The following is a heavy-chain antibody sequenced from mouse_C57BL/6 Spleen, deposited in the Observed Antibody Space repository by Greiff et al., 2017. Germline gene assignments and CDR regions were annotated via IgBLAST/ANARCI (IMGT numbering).Heavy chain of an antibody. J-gene: IGHJ4*01. D-gene: IGHD4-1*01. CDR3: ARHKAGTRAMDY. Sequence: QVHVKQSGPGLVAPSQSLSITCTVSGFSLTSYGVHWVRQPPGKGLEWLVVIWSDGSTTYNSALKSRLSISKDNSKSQVFLKMNSLQTDDTAMYYCARHKAGTRAMDYWGQGTSVTVSS. CDR2: IWSDGST. V-gene: IGHV2-6-1*01. CDR1: GFSLTSYG.